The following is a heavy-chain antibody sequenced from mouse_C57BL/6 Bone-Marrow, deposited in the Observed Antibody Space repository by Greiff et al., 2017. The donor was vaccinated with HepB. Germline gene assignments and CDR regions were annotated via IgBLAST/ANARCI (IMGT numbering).Heavy chain of an antibody. CDR2: ISSGGDYI. V-gene: IGHV5-9-1*02. J-gene: IGHJ3*01. CDR3: TRDQRTYYSNYEAWFAY. CDR1: GFTFSSYA. D-gene: IGHD2-5*01. Sequence: EVQLVESGEGLVKPGGSLKLSCAASGFTFSSYAMSWVRQTPEKRLEWVAYISSGGDYIYYADTVKGRFTISRDNARNTLYLQMSSLKSEDTAMYYCTRDQRTYYSNYEAWFAYWGQGTLVTVSA.